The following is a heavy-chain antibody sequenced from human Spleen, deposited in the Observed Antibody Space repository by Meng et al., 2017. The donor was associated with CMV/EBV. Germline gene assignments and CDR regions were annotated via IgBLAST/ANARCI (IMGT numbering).Heavy chain of an antibody. J-gene: IGHJ4*02. D-gene: IGHD2-2*01. CDR3: ASSPGFLVLAATVY. Sequence: SGGTFRSYAVSWVRQATGKGLGWMGGIVPISGRVEYVENFQGRLTITTDESTRTAYMELSNLRSEDTAVYYCASSPGFLVLAATVYWGQGTLVTVSS. V-gene: IGHV1-69*05. CDR1: GGTFRSYA. CDR2: IVPISGRV.